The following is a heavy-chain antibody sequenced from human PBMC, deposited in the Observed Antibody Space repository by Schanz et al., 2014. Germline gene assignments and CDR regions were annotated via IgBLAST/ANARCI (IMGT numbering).Heavy chain of an antibody. CDR3: ARDSGSHYLVDY. Sequence: VQLVESGGGVVQPGRSRRLSCEASGFTFSTYWMHWVRQAPGKGLVWVSHINSDGTTTTYADSVKGRFTISRDNAENTLYLQMNSLRAEDTAVYYCARDSGSHYLVDYWGQGTLVTVSS. CDR2: INSDGTTT. CDR1: GFTFSTYW. J-gene: IGHJ4*02. D-gene: IGHD1-26*01. V-gene: IGHV3-74*01.